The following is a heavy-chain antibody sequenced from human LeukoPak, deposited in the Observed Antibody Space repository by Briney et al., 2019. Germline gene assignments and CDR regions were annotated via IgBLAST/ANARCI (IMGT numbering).Heavy chain of an antibody. J-gene: IGHJ5*02. D-gene: IGHD5-12*01. V-gene: IGHV3-9*03. CDR1: GFTFDDYA. CDR3: AKGGRGGYDYNWFDP. CDR2: ISWNSGDI. Sequence: PGRSLRLSCAASGFTFDDYAMHWVRQGPGKGLEGVSGISWNSGDIGYADSVKGRFIISRDNAKDSLYLQMNSLRAEDMALYYCAKGGRGGYDYNWFDPWGQGTLVTVSS.